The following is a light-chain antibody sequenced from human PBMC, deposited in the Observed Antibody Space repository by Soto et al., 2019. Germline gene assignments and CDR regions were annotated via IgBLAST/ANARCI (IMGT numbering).Light chain of an antibody. CDR1: QNMNAW. V-gene: IGKV1-5*01. J-gene: IGKJ5*01. CDR2: DAS. Sequence: IHMTQAPSSLSVSVGDRVTINSRTSQNMNAWLAWYQQRPGQAPKLLIYDASTVQSGVPSRFSGSGSGTEFTLTISSLQPDDSATXXXXXXXXXXIXFGQGTRLEIK. CDR3: XXXXXXXIX.